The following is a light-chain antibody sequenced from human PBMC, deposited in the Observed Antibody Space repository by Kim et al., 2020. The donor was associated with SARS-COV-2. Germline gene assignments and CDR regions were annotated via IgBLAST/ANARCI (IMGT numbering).Light chain of an antibody. CDR3: SSYAGGGVV. CDR1: SSDVGGYNY. CDR2: EVN. Sequence: QSAPTQPPSASGSPGQSVTISCTGTSSDVGGYNYVSWYQQHPGKAPKLMIYEVNKRPSGVPDRFSGSKSGNTASLTVSGLQAEDEADYYCSSYAGGGVVFGGGTKLTVL. J-gene: IGLJ2*01. V-gene: IGLV2-8*01.